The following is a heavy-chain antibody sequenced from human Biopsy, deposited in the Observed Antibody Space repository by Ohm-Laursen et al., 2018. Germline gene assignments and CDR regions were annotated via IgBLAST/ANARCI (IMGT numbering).Heavy chain of an antibody. D-gene: IGHD3-3*01. V-gene: IGHV4-59*01. CDR1: GGSLTGDY. Sequence: SETLSLTCTVSGGSLTGDYWSWIRQSPGKGLAWIGSISDTGSTNYSPSLRGRVTISVDTSKKQFSLKVSSVTPADTAVFFCARLYRLDDYWNDDPPDAFDVWGQGTMVTVSS. CDR2: ISDTGST. CDR3: ARLYRLDDYWNDDPPDAFDV. J-gene: IGHJ3*01.